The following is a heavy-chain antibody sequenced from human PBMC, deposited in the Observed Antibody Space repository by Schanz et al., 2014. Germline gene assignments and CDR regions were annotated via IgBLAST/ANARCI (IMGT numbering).Heavy chain of an antibody. V-gene: IGHV4-61*02. D-gene: IGHD6-19*01. CDR2: IYHSGST. J-gene: IGHJ5*02. CDR3: ARGHHPHGITVAARGFDP. CDR1: GGSISSGTYY. Sequence: QVQLQESGPGLVKPSQTLSLTCIVSGGSISSGTYYWSWLRQPAGKGLEWIGEIYHSGSTNYNPSLKSRLTISVDKPKKQFSLKVTSMTAADTAVYYCARGHHPHGITVAARGFDPWGQGTLVTVSS.